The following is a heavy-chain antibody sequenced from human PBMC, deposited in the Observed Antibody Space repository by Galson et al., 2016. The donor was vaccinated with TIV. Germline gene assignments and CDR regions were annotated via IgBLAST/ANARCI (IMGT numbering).Heavy chain of an antibody. Sequence: SLRLSCAASGFTFRSHAMHWVRQAPGKGLEWVADIPYDGRNKYYADSVKGRFTISRDNSKNTLYLQMNSLRGEDTAVYYCARQTGCGGDCYYFDYWGQGTLVTVSS. V-gene: IGHV3-30*01. CDR1: GFTFRSHA. J-gene: IGHJ4*02. CDR2: IPYDGRNK. D-gene: IGHD2-21*02. CDR3: ARQTGCGGDCYYFDY.